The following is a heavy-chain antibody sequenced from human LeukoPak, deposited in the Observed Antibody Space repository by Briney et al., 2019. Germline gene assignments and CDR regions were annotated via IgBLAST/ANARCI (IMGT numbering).Heavy chain of an antibody. Sequence: PGGSLRLSCAASGFTFSTYGMHWVRQAPGKGLGWVTVIWYDGSNKFYADSVKGRFTISRDNSNNMLYLQMSSLRAEDTAVYYCARSLNGDPPDFDYWGQGTLVTVSS. CDR1: GFTFSTYG. D-gene: IGHD4-17*01. CDR3: ARSLNGDPPDFDY. V-gene: IGHV3-33*01. CDR2: IWYDGSNK. J-gene: IGHJ4*02.